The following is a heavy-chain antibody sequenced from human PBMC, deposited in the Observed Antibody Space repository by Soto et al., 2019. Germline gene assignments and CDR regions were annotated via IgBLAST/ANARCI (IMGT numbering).Heavy chain of an antibody. CDR3: VTEGRGDSDFWSASFEY. V-gene: IGHV3-23*01. J-gene: IGHJ4*02. CDR2: ISGTGHRT. CDR1: GFTFSNFA. D-gene: IGHD3-3*01. Sequence: EVHLLESGGGLVQPGGSLRLSCAASGFTFSNFAVSWVRQTPEKGLEWVSAISGTGHRTYHADSAKGRFTVSRDNYKNFFYPEGRSWGAEGPALYFLVTEGRGDSDFWSASFEYRGQETLVTFPP.